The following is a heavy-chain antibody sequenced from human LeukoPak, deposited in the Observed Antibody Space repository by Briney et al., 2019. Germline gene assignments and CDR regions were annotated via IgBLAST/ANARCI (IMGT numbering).Heavy chain of an antibody. CDR1: GGSFSGYY. CDR3: ATSGYSSRIDY. V-gene: IGHV4-34*01. Sequence: SETLSLTCAVYGGSFSGYYWSWIRQPPGKGLEWIGEINHSGSTNYNPSLKSRVTISVDTSKNQFSLKLSSVTAADTAVYYCATSGYSSRIDYWGQGTLVTVYS. CDR2: INHSGST. D-gene: IGHD6-13*01. J-gene: IGHJ4*02.